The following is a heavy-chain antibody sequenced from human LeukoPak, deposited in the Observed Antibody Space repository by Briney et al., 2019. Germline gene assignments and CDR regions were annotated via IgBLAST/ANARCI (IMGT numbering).Heavy chain of an antibody. J-gene: IGHJ4*02. D-gene: IGHD5-24*01. V-gene: IGHV4-30-4*01. CDR1: GGSISSGDYY. Sequence: SETLSLTCTVSGGSISSGDYYWSWIRQPPGKGLEWVGYIYYSGSTYYNPSLKSRVTISVDTSKNQFSLKLSSVTAADTAVYYCARVLELAVDYWGQGTLVTVSS. CDR3: ARVLELAVDY. CDR2: IYYSGST.